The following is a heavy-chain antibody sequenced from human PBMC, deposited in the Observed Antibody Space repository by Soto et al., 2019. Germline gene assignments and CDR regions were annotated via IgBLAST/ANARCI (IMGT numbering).Heavy chain of an antibody. Sequence: LSLTCAVSGGSISSSNWWSWVRQPPGKGLEWIGEIYHSGSTNYNPSLKSRVTISVDKSKNQFSLKLSSVTAADTAVYYCARRVTMVRGVLNWFDPWGQGTLVTVSS. CDR2: IYHSGST. CDR3: ARRVTMVRGVLNWFDP. CDR1: GGSISSSNW. J-gene: IGHJ5*02. V-gene: IGHV4-4*02. D-gene: IGHD3-10*01.